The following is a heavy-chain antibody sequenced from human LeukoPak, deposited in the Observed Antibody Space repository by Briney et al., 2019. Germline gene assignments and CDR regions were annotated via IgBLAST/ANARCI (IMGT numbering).Heavy chain of an antibody. CDR1: GFTFSSYW. D-gene: IGHD6-13*01. J-gene: IGHJ4*02. CDR2: INSDGSST. CDR3: ARHSSSLSFDY. V-gene: IGHV3-74*01. Sequence: GGSLRLSCAASGFTFSSYWMHWVRQAPGKGLVWVSRINSDGSSTSYADSVKDRFTISRDNAKNTLYLQMNSLRAEDTAVYYCARHSSSLSFDYWGQGTLVTVSS.